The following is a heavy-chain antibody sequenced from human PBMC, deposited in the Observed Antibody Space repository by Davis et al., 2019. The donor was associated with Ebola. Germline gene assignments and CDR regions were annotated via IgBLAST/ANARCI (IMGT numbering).Heavy chain of an antibody. CDR2: IYPSDSDT. D-gene: IGHD5-18*01. V-gene: IGHV5-51*01. J-gene: IGHJ4*02. Sequence: GESLKISCKGSGYSFSSYWIGWVRQTPGKGLEWMGIIYPSDSDTRYSLSFQGQVTISADKSISTAYLQWSSLKASDTAMYYCARHEDTAMEFDYWGQGTLVTVAS. CDR1: GYSFSSYW. CDR3: ARHEDTAMEFDY.